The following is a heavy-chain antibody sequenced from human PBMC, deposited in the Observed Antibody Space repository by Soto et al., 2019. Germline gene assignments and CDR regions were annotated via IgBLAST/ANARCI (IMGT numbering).Heavy chain of an antibody. CDR2: IIPIFGTA. CDR3: ARMTTVVTTEPYGMDV. V-gene: IGHV1-69*13. D-gene: IGHD4-17*01. CDR1: GGTFSSYA. Sequence: ASVKVSCKACGGTFSSYAISWVRQAPGQGLEWMGGIIPIFGTANYAQKFQGRVTITADESTSTAYMELSSLRSEDTAVYYCARMTTVVTTEPYGMDVWGQGTTVTVSS. J-gene: IGHJ6*02.